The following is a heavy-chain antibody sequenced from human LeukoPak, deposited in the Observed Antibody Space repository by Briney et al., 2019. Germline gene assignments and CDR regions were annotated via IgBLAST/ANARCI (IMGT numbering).Heavy chain of an antibody. J-gene: IGHJ4*02. CDR2: INWNGGNT. Sequence: GGSLRLSCAASGFTFDDYGMTWVRQAPGKGLGWVSGINWNGGNTGYADSVKGRFTISRDNAKNSLYLQMNSLRAEDTALYYCAGLLSGYYYDYWGQGTLVTVSS. CDR3: AGLLSGYYYDY. D-gene: IGHD3-22*01. CDR1: GFTFDDYG. V-gene: IGHV3-20*04.